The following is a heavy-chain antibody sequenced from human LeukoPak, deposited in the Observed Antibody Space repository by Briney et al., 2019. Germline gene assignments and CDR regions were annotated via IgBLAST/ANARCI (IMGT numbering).Heavy chain of an antibody. V-gene: IGHV3-74*01. Sequence: PGGSLRLSCAASGNYWMHWVCQVPGKGLVWVSHINSDGSWTSYADSVKGRFTISRDNSKNTLYLQMNSLRAEDTAVYYCAKEGSGWQRYYYYGMDVWGQGTTVTVSS. CDR2: INSDGSWT. D-gene: IGHD3-10*01. J-gene: IGHJ6*02. CDR3: AKEGSGWQRYYYYGMDV. CDR1: GNYW.